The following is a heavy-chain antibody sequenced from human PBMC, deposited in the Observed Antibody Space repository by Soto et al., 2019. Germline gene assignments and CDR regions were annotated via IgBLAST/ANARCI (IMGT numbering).Heavy chain of an antibody. Sequence: EVQLVESGGGLVQPGGSLRLSCAASGFSFTLYDMHWVRQGRGGSLERVSGIDTAGDTYYPGSVKGRFTISRENAKNSLYLQMNSLRAEDTAVYFCVRDDFWSSYDRYGMDVWGQGTTVTVSS. D-gene: IGHD3-3*01. CDR1: GFSFTLYD. CDR3: VRDDFWSSYDRYGMDV. V-gene: IGHV3-13*01. J-gene: IGHJ6*02. CDR2: IDTAGDT.